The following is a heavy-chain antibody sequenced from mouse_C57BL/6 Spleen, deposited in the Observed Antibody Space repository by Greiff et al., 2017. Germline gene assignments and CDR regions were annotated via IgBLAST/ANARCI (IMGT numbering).Heavy chain of an antibody. J-gene: IGHJ3*01. CDR3: TSFAY. CDR1: GFTFSNYW. Sequence: DVMLVESGGGLVQPGGSMKLSCVASGFTFSNYWMNWVRQSPEKGLEWVAQIRLKSDNYATHYAESVKGRFTISRDDSKSSVYLQMNNLRAEDTGIYYCTSFAYWGQGTLVTVSA. CDR2: IRLKSDNYAT. V-gene: IGHV6-3*01.